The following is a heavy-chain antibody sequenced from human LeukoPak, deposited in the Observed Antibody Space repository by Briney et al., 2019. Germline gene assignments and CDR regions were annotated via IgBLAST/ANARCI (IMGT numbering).Heavy chain of an antibody. CDR2: IYHSGST. Sequence: PSETLSLTCAVSGGSISSSNWWSWVRQPPGKGLEWIGEIYHSGSTNYNPSLKSRVTISADKSISTAYLQWSSLKASDTAMYYCASLIAAESTFDYWGQGTLVTVSS. CDR3: ASLIAAESTFDY. V-gene: IGHV4-4*02. CDR1: GGSISSSNW. J-gene: IGHJ4*02. D-gene: IGHD6-13*01.